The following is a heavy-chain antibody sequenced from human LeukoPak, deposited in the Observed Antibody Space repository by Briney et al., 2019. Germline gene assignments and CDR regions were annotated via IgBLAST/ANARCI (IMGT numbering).Heavy chain of an antibody. D-gene: IGHD6-19*01. CDR1: GFTFSDYY. V-gene: IGHV3-11*01. J-gene: IGHJ4*02. CDR3: AKDSESSGWYYFDY. CDR2: ISSSGSTI. Sequence: GGSLRLSCAASGFTFSDYYMSWIRQAPGKGLEWVSYISSSGSTIYYADSVKGRFTISRDNTKNSLYLQMNSLRAEDTAVYYCAKDSESSGWYYFDYWGQGTLVTVSS.